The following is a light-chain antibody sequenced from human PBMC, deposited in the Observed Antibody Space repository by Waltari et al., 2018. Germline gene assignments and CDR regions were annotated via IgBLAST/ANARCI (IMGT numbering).Light chain of an antibody. J-gene: IGLJ2*01. Sequence: QSALTQPPSASGSPGQSVTISCTGTSSDVGDYVSWYQQHPGKAPKLMISEVTKRPSGVPDRFSGAKSGYTASLTVAGLQAEDEADYYCSSYAGSNNLVFGGGTKLTVL. CDR3: SSYAGSNNLV. V-gene: IGLV2-8*01. CDR1: SSDVGDY. CDR2: EVT.